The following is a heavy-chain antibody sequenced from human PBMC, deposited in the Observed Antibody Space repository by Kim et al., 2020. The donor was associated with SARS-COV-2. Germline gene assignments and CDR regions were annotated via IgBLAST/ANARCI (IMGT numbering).Heavy chain of an antibody. CDR3: AKAPVAVAVPEGDHAAFDI. J-gene: IGHJ3*02. CDR1: GFTFSSYA. Sequence: GGSLRLSCAASGFTFSSYAMSWVRQAPGKGLEWVSVIYSGGSSTYYADSVKGRFTISRDNSKNTLYLQMNSLRAEDTAVYYCAKAPVAVAVPEGDHAAFDIWGQGTMVTVSS. D-gene: IGHD6-19*01. V-gene: IGHV3-23*03. CDR2: IYSGGSST.